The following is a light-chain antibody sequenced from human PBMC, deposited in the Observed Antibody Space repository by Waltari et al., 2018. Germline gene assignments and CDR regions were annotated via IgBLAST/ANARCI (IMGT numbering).Light chain of an antibody. CDR1: QSVGTS. CDR3: QQRRNWPLT. V-gene: IGKV3-11*01. J-gene: IGKJ4*01. Sequence: EIVLTQSPDILSFSPGERATLSCRASQSVGTSLAWYQQRPGQSPRLLIYDASYRATGIPARFSGSGSETDFTITISSLQPEDFAFYYCQQRRNWPLTFGGGTRVQI. CDR2: DAS.